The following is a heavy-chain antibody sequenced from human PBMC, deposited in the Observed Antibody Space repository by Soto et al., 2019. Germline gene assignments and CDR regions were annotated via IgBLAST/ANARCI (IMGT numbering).Heavy chain of an antibody. V-gene: IGHV1-18*01. CDR2: ISAYNGNT. J-gene: IGHJ4*02. CDR3: ARGSPHYDFWSGYRYYFDY. Sequence: QVQLVQSGAEVKKPGASVKVSCKASGYTFTSYGISWVRQAPGQGLEWMGWISAYNGNTNYAQKLQGRVTMTTDTATSTAYMELRSLRSDDTAVYYCARGSPHYDFWSGYRYYFDYWGQGTLVTVSS. D-gene: IGHD3-3*01. CDR1: GYTFTSYG.